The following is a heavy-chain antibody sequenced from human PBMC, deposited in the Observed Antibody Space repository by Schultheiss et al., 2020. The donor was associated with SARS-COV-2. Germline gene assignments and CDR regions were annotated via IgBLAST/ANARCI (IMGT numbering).Heavy chain of an antibody. D-gene: IGHD6-6*01. V-gene: IGHV3-15*01. CDR1: GFTFSDYY. CDR3: AIRIAARPDYYYGMDV. Sequence: GGSLRLSCAASGFTFSDYYMSWIRQAPGKGLEWVGRIKSKTDGGTTDYAAPVKGRFTISRDDSKNTLYLQMNSLKTEDTAVYYCAIRIAARPDYYYGMDVWGQGTTVTVSS. J-gene: IGHJ6*02. CDR2: IKSKTDGGTT.